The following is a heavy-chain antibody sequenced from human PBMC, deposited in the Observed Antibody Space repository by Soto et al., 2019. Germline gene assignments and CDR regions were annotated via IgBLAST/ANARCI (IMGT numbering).Heavy chain of an antibody. J-gene: IGHJ4*02. CDR1: GDSIISSTNY. CDR2: IYNSGST. Sequence: QLQLQESGPGLVKPSETLSLTCTVSGDSIISSTNYWGWIRQPPGKGLEWIGSIYNSGSTYYIPSLKSRVTISVDTSKKRFSLKLTSVTAADTAVYYCARLGKSGSREPIDYWGQGTLVTVSS. CDR3: ARLGKSGSREPIDY. V-gene: IGHV4-39*01. D-gene: IGHD1-26*01.